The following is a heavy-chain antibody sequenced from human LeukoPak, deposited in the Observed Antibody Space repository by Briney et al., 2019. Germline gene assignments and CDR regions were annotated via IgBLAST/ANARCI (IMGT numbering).Heavy chain of an antibody. CDR2: IYYSGST. J-gene: IGHJ4*02. V-gene: IGHV4-39*01. CDR3: ARLSIAAAGRLDY. D-gene: IGHD6-13*01. CDR1: GGSLSSSSYY. Sequence: SETLSLTCTVSGGSLSSSSYYWGWIRQPPGKGLEWIGSIYYSGSTYYNPSLKSRVTISVDTSKNQFSLKLSSVTAADTAVYYCARLSIAAAGRLDYWGQGTLVTVSS.